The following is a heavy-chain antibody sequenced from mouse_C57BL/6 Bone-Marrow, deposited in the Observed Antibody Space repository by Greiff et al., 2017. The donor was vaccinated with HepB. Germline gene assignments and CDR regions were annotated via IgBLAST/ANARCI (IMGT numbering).Heavy chain of an antibody. V-gene: IGHV14-2*01. D-gene: IGHD2-2*01. CDR1: GFNIKDYY. CDR3: ARRSTMVTTGAMDY. CDR2: IDPEDGET. Sequence: EVMLVESGAELVKPGASVKLSCTASGFNIKDYYMHWVKQRTEQGLEWIGRIDPEDGETKYAPKFQGKAPITADTSSNTAYLQLSSLTSEDTAVYYCARRSTMVTTGAMDYWGQGTSVTVSS. J-gene: IGHJ4*01.